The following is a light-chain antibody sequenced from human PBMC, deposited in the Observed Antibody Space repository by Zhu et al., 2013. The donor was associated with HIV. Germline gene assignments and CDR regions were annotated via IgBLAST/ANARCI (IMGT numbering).Light chain of an antibody. Sequence: DIVMTQSPDSLAVSLGERAAINCKSSQSVFYSPTNKNYLAWYQQKRGQPPKLLISWASTRESGVPDRFSGSGSGTNFTLTISSLQAEDVAVYFCQQHYTTPCSFGQGTKLE. J-gene: IGKJ2*04. CDR2: WAS. V-gene: IGKV4-1*01. CDR1: QSVFYSPTNKNY. CDR3: QQHYTTPCS.